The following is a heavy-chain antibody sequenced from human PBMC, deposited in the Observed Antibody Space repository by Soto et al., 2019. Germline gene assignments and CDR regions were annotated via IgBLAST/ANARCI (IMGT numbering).Heavy chain of an antibody. J-gene: IGHJ4*02. CDR2: ISGSGGST. CDR3: AKEVVNYYDSSGFRYYFDY. V-gene: IGHV3-23*01. Sequence: GGSLRLSCAASGFTFSSYAMSWVRQAPGKGLEWVSAISGSGGSTYYADSVKGRFTISRDNSKNTLYLQMNSLRAEDTAVYYYAKEVVNYYDSSGFRYYFDYWGQGTLVTISS. D-gene: IGHD3-22*01. CDR1: GFTFSSYA.